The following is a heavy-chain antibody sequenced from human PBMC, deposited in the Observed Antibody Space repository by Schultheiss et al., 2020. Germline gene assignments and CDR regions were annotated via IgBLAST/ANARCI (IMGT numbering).Heavy chain of an antibody. J-gene: IGHJ6*03. CDR1: GFTFSSYA. V-gene: IGHV3-30*04. D-gene: IGHD3-3*01. CDR2: ISYDGSNK. Sequence: GGSLRLSCAASGFTFSSYAMHWVRQAPGKGLEWVAVISYDGSNKYYADSVKGRFTISRDNSKNTLYLQMNSLRAEDTAVYYCARGRWNYDFWSGYNPYYYYYYMDVWGKGTTVTVSS. CDR3: ARGRWNYDFWSGYNPYYYYYYMDV.